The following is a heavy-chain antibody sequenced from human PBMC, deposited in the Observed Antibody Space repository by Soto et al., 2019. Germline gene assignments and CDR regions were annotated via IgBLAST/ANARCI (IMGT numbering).Heavy chain of an antibody. J-gene: IGHJ6*02. CDR3: ARSPMGRGVIYYYYYGMDV. D-gene: IGHD3-10*01. V-gene: IGHV4-34*01. CDR1: GGAFSGYY. CDR2: INHSGST. Sequence: SETLSLTCAVYGGAFSGYYWSWILQPPWKGLEWIGEINHSGSTNYNPSLKSRVTISVDTSKNQFSLKLSSVTAADTAVYYCARSPMGRGVIYYYYYGMDVWGQGTTVT.